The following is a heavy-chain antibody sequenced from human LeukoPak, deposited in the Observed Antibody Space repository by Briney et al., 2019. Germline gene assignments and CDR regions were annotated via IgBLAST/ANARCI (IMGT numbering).Heavy chain of an antibody. CDR3: VKDKTPYSSGWSVIFDY. Sequence: PGGSLRLSCSASGFTFSSYAMHWVRQAPGKGLEYVSAISSNGGSTYYADSVKGRFTISGDNSKNTLYLQMSSLRAEDTAVYYCVKDKTPYSSGWSVIFDYWGQGTLVTVSS. J-gene: IGHJ4*02. D-gene: IGHD6-19*01. V-gene: IGHV3-64D*06. CDR1: GFTFSSYA. CDR2: ISSNGGST.